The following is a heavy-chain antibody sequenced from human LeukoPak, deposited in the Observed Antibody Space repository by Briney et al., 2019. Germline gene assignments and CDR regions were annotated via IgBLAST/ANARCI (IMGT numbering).Heavy chain of an antibody. J-gene: IGHJ3*02. D-gene: IGHD3-16*01. CDR2: INPNSGGT. CDR3: ARVSEIWAFDI. Sequence: ASVKVSCKASGGTFSSYAISWVRQAPGQGLEWMGRINPNSGGTIYAQKFQGRVTMTRDTSISTAYMELSRLRSDDTAVYYCARVSEIWAFDIWGQGTMVTVSS. CDR1: GGTFSSYA. V-gene: IGHV1-2*06.